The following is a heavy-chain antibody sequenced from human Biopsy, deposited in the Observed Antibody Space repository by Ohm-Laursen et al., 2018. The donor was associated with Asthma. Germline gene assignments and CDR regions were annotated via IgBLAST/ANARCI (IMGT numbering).Heavy chain of an antibody. J-gene: IGHJ1*01. CDR3: ARTFHFWSPYHAEHYQL. V-gene: IGHV3-48*02. Sequence: SLRLSCAASGFTFSSYSMNWVRQAPGKGLEWVSYISSGSSTIYYADSVKGRFTISRDNAKNSLYLQMNSLRDEDTAVYYCARTFHFWSPYHAEHYQLWGQGTLVTVSS. CDR1: GFTFSSYS. D-gene: IGHD3-3*01. CDR2: ISSGSSTI.